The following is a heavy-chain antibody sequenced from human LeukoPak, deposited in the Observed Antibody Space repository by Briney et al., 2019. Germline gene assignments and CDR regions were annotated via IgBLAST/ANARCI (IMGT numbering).Heavy chain of an antibody. J-gene: IGHJ5*02. CDR2: IIPIFGTA. CDR1: GGTFSSYA. CDR3: ATQGVYCDGVLCWFDP. D-gene: IGHD2-21*01. V-gene: IGHV1-69*05. Sequence: SVKVSCKASGGTFSSYAISWVRQAPGQGLEWMGRIIPIFGTANYAQKFQGRVTITTDESTSTAYMEPSSLRSEDTAVYYYATQGVYCDGVLCWFDPWGQGTLVTVSS.